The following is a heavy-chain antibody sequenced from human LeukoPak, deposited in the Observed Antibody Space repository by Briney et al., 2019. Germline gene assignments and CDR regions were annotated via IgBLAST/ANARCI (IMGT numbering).Heavy chain of an antibody. CDR2: IYYSGST. CDR1: GASISGSGYY. J-gene: IGHJ4*02. CDR3: ARATDGPFDY. V-gene: IGHV4-39*07. Sequence: SSETLSLTCAVSGASISGSGYYWGWIRQPPGKGLEWIGNIYYSGSTYYNASLQSRVTISIDTSKNQFSLKLSSVTAADTAVYYCARATDGPFDYWGQGTLVTVSS.